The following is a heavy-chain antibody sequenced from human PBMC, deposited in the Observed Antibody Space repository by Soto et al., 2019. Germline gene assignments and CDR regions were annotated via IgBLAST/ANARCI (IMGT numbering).Heavy chain of an antibody. CDR3: AKTAGITIFGVAPRSGMDV. Sequence: PGGSLRLSCAASGFTFSSYAMSWVRQAPGKGLEWVSAISGSGGSTYYADSVKGRFTISRDNSKNTLYLQMNSLRAEDTAVYYCAKTAGITIFGVAPRSGMDVWGQGTTVTSP. CDR2: ISGSGGST. D-gene: IGHD3-3*01. CDR1: GFTFSSYA. J-gene: IGHJ6*02. V-gene: IGHV3-23*01.